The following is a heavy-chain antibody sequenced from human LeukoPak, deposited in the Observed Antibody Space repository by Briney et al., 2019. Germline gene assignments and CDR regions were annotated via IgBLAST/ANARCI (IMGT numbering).Heavy chain of an antibody. J-gene: IGHJ3*02. CDR2: IYYTGST. Sequence: SETLSLTCTVSGVSISSYFWSWIRQPPGKGLEWIAYIYYTGSTIYNPSLKSRVTISVDTSKNQFSLQLRSVTAADTAVYYCVRARDLAFDIWGQGTVVTVSS. V-gene: IGHV4-59*01. CDR1: GVSISSYF. CDR3: VRARDLAFDI. D-gene: IGHD2-21*02.